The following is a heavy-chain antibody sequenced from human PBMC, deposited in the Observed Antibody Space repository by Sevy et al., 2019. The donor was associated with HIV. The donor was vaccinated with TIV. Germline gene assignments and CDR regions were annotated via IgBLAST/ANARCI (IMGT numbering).Heavy chain of an antibody. CDR2: ISSSSSTI. D-gene: IGHD5-12*01. CDR3: ASPPVATIPRNDAFDI. CDR1: GFTFSSYS. J-gene: IGHJ3*02. Sequence: GGSLRLSCAASGFTFSSYSMNWVRQAPGKGLEWVSYISSSSSTIYYADSVKGRFTISRDNAKNSLYLQMNSLRAEDTAVYYCASPPVATIPRNDAFDIWGQGTMVTVSS. V-gene: IGHV3-48*01.